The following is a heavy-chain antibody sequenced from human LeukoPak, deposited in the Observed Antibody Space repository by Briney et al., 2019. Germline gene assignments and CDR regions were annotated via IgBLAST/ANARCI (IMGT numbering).Heavy chain of an antibody. J-gene: IGHJ5*02. Sequence: SETLSLTCTVSGASISSYYWSWIRQPPGKGLEWIGYIHYSGSTNYNPSLKSRVTMSLDTSKNQFYLKLSSVTAADTAVYYCARDLEEREKGARPFDPWGQGTLVTVSS. D-gene: IGHD1-26*01. CDR1: GASISSYY. CDR2: IHYSGST. CDR3: ARDLEEREKGARPFDP. V-gene: IGHV4-59*01.